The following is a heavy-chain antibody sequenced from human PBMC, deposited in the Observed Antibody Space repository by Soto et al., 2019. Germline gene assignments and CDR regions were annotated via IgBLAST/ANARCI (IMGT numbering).Heavy chain of an antibody. CDR3: ARGGSREGPWFDP. CDR2: IIPILGIA. CDR1: GGTFSSYT. D-gene: IGHD3-10*01. Sequence: QVQLVQSGAEVKKPGSSVKVSCKASGGTFSSYTISWVRKAPGQGLEWMGRIIPILGIANYAQKFQGRVTITADKSTSTAYMELSSLRSEDTAVYYCARGGSREGPWFDPWGQGTLVTVSS. V-gene: IGHV1-69*02. J-gene: IGHJ5*02.